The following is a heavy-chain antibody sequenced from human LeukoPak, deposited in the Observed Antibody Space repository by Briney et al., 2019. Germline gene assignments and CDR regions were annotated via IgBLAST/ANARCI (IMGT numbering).Heavy chain of an antibody. D-gene: IGHD6-13*01. CDR3: ARDGAAAGTNEFDY. CDR2: INPNSGGT. J-gene: IGHJ4*02. V-gene: IGHV1-2*02. CDR1: GYTFTGSF. Sequence: GASVKVSCKAFGYTFTGSFMHWVRQAPGQGLEWMGWINPNSGGTNYAQKFQGRVTMTRDTSISTAYMELSRLRSDDTAVYYCARDGAAAGTNEFDYWGQGTLVTVSS.